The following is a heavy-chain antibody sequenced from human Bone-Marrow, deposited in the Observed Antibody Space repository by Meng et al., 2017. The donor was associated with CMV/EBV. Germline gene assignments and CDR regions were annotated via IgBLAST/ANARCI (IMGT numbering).Heavy chain of an antibody. CDR3: TRDEAVTRFDP. D-gene: IGHD4-11*01. V-gene: IGHV3-7*01. Sequence: GGSLRLSCAASGFIFSNYWMSWVRQAPGKGLEWVAHIKEDGSEKNYADSLKGRFTISRDNAQNFLFLQLNSLRGDDMAVYFCTRDEAVTRFDPWGQGTLVTVSS. CDR2: IKEDGSEK. J-gene: IGHJ5*02. CDR1: GFIFSNYW.